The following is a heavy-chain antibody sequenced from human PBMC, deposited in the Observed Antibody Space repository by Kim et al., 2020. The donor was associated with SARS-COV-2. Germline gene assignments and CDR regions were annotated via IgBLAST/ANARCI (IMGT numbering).Heavy chain of an antibody. Sequence: YAATVTGRFTISRDNSKNTLYLQMNSLRAEDTAVYYCATVSRCWDVSFNYWGQGTLVTVSS. J-gene: IGHJ4*02. CDR3: ATVSRCWDVSFNY. V-gene: IGHV3-23*01. D-gene: IGHD6-13*01.